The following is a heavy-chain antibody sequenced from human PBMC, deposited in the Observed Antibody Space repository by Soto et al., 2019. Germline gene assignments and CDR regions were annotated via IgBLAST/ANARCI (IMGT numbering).Heavy chain of an antibody. J-gene: IGHJ4*02. V-gene: IGHV3-21*06. CDR1: GFTFTGYS. Sequence: PGGSLRLSCAASGFTFTGYSMNWVRQAPGRGLEWASSISSTTNYIYYADSMKGRFTISRDNAKNSLYLEMTSLRDEDTAVYYCARESEDLPSNFDYWGQGTLVTVSS. CDR3: ARESEDLPSNFDY. CDR2: ISSTTNYI.